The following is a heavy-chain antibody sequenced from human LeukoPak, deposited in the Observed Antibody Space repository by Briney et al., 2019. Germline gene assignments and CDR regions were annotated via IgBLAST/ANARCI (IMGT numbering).Heavy chain of an antibody. CDR1: GYSISSGYY. Sequence: SETLSLTCTVSGYSISSGYYWGWIRQPPGKGLEWIENIYHSGSTYYNPSLKSRVTISVDTSKNQFSLKLTSVTATDTAAYYCARSRRSWSTFDYWGQGTLVTVSS. J-gene: IGHJ4*02. D-gene: IGHD6-13*01. CDR3: ARSRRSWSTFDY. CDR2: IYHSGST. V-gene: IGHV4-38-2*02.